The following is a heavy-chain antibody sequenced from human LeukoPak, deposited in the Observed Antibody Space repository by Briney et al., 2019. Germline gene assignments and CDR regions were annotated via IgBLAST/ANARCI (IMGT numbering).Heavy chain of an antibody. CDR3: ASVYDDSGFDY. CDR1: GFTFSSYS. J-gene: IGHJ4*02. V-gene: IGHV3-7*01. CDR2: LNQYESEK. D-gene: IGHD3-22*01. Sequence: GGSLRLSSAASGFTFSSYSMNWVRQAPGKGLEWVANLNQYESEKNYVDSVRGRFTISRDNAKNSLYLQMNSLRAEDTAVYYCASVYDDSGFDYWGQGTLVTVSS.